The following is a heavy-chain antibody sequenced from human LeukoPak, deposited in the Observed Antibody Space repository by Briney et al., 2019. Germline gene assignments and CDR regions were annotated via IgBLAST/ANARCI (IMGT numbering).Heavy chain of an antibody. Sequence: ASVKVSCTASGYTFTSYAMHWVRQAPGQRLEWMGWINAGNGNTKYSQKFQGRVTITRDTSASTAYMELSSLRSEDTAVYYCARDQYQTVDALREYYYYGMDVWGQGTTVTVSS. V-gene: IGHV1-3*01. CDR1: GYTFTSYA. CDR3: ARDQYQTVDALREYYYYGMDV. CDR2: INAGNGNT. J-gene: IGHJ6*02. D-gene: IGHD4-11*01.